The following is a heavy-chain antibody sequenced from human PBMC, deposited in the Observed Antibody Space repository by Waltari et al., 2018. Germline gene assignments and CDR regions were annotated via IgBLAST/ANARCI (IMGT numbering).Heavy chain of an antibody. CDR1: GGSISSYY. J-gene: IGHJ4*02. CDR2: IYYSG. Sequence: QVQLQESGPGLVKPSETLSLPCTVSGGSISSYYWSWIRQPPGKGLEWIGYIYYSGSTISVDTSKNQFSLKLSSVTAADTAVYYCARERCSGGSCYCDYWGQGTLVTVSS. D-gene: IGHD2-15*01. V-gene: IGHV4-59*01. CDR3: ARERCSGGSCYCDY.